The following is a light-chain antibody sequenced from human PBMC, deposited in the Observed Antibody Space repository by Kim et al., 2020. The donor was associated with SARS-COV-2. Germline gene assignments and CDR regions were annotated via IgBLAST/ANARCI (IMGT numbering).Light chain of an antibody. J-gene: IGKJ2*01. V-gene: IGKV3-11*01. CDR3: LQRGSWPPKYS. Sequence: EIVLTQSPATLSLSPGARATLSCRASQSVNRYLAWYQQKPGQTPRLLIYDASTRATGVPARFSGSGSGTDFTLTISSLEPEDFAVYYCLQRGSWPPKYSFGQGTKVDIK. CDR1: QSVNRY. CDR2: DAS.